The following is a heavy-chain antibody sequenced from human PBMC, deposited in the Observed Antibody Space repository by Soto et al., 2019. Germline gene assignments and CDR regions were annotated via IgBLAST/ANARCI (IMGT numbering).Heavy chain of an antibody. Sequence: QVQLVQSGAEVKKPGASVKVSCKAAGYTFTGYYLHWVRQAPGQGLEWMGWINPTSGDTKYSQKFQGRVTMIRDTSITTASMELSRLRFDDTAVYYCARSVRGAAAGASRWFDPWGQGTLVTVSS. CDR2: INPTSGDT. CDR3: ARSVRGAAAGASRWFDP. J-gene: IGHJ5*02. D-gene: IGHD6-13*01. V-gene: IGHV1-2*02. CDR1: GYTFTGYY.